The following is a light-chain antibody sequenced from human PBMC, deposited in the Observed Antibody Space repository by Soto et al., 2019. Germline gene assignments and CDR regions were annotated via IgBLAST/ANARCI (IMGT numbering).Light chain of an antibody. V-gene: IGLV2-14*01. CDR2: EVS. J-gene: IGLJ2*01. Sequence: QSVLTQPASVSGSPGQSITISCTGTSSDVGGYNYVSWYQQHPGKAPKLMIYEVSNRPSGVSNRFSGSKSGNTASLTISGLQAEDGADYYCSSYTSSRTYVVFGRGTKLTVL. CDR3: SSYTSSRTYVV. CDR1: SSDVGGYNY.